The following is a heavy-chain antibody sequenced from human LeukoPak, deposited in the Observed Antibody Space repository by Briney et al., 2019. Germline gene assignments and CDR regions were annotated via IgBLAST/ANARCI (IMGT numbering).Heavy chain of an antibody. J-gene: IGHJ5*01. CDR2: RDDSGRS. D-gene: IGHD3-10*01. CDR1: GGSISSYY. V-gene: IGHV4-59*01. CDR3: ARAPVVRGVFGWFDF. Sequence: KPSETLSLTCTVSGGSISSYYWSWIRQPPGKGLEWIGHRDDSGRSNYNPSLWSRVTISIDTSRNQFSLKLNSVTAADTADYYCARAPVVRGVFGWFDFWGQGVLVTVSS.